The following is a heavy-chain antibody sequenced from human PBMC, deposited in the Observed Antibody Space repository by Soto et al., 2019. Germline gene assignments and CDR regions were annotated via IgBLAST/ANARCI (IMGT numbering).Heavy chain of an antibody. J-gene: IGHJ4*02. CDR1: GFTFSVYA. CDR2: ISGSGDST. Sequence: EVRLLESGGGLVQPGGSLRLSCAASGFTFSVYAMSWVRQAPGKGLEWVSGISGSGDSTHYADSVKGRFTVSRDNSKSMLYLQTNSPRAEDTAIYYSAKALYGGFTYWGQGTLVTVSS. CDR3: AKALYGGFTY. D-gene: IGHD3-10*01. V-gene: IGHV3-23*01.